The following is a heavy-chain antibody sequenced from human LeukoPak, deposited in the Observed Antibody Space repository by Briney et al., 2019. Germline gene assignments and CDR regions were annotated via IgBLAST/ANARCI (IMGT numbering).Heavy chain of an antibody. CDR1: GFTFSSYA. CDR2: ISYDGSNK. D-gene: IGHD3-22*01. CDR3: ARDYYYDISSPRWFDS. Sequence: GGSLRLSCAASGFTFSSYAMHWVRQAPGKGLEWVAVISYDGSNKYYADSVKGRFTISRDNSKNTLYLQMNSLRAEDTAVYYCARDYYYDISSPRWFDSWGQGTLVTVSS. J-gene: IGHJ5*01. V-gene: IGHV3-30*04.